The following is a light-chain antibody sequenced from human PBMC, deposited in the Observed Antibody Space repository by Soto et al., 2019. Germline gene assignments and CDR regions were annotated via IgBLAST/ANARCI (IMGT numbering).Light chain of an antibody. CDR3: AAWDDSPNLRLL. CDR1: SSNIGRNS. J-gene: IGLJ2*01. CDR2: SGD. Sequence: QSVLSQPPSASGTPGQTVTISCSGGSSNIGRNSVDWYQQFPGTAPRLLIYSGDQRPSGVPDRFSGSKSGTSASLAFSGLQSADEADYYCAAWDDSPNLRLLFGGGTQLNVL. V-gene: IGLV1-44*01.